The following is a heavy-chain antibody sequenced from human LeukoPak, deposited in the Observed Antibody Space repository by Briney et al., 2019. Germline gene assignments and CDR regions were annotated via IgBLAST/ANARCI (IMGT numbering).Heavy chain of an antibody. CDR3: AKDIPPNYYGSGSYSDY. J-gene: IGHJ4*02. Sequence: VGSLRLSCAASGFTFDDYAMHWVRQAPGKGLEWVSLISGDGGSTYYADSVKGRFTISRDNSKNSLYQQMNSLRTEDTALYYGAKDIPPNYYGSGSYSDYWGQGTLVTVSS. CDR1: GFTFDDYA. D-gene: IGHD3-10*01. CDR2: ISGDGGST. V-gene: IGHV3-43*02.